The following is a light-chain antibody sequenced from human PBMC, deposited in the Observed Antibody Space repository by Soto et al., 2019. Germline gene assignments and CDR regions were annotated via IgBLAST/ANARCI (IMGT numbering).Light chain of an antibody. Sequence: DIQMAQSPSSLSASAGDRITITCRARQGISSHVNWYQQKVGRAPRLLIYGSYTLHSGDPLRFSCSGSRTDFTLTINDLQPDDSSTYYCQQRHSAPWTFQQGTKVEIK. CDR2: GSY. CDR3: QQRHSAPWT. CDR1: QGISSH. J-gene: IGKJ1*01. V-gene: IGKV1-39*01.